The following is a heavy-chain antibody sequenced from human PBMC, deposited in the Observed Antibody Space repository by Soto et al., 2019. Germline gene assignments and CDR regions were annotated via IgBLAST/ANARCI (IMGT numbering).Heavy chain of an antibody. CDR1: GGSISSGGYY. J-gene: IGHJ4*02. CDR3: ASSMSIAARPGYFDY. CDR2: IYYSGST. V-gene: IGHV4-31*03. D-gene: IGHD6-6*01. Sequence: QVQLQESGPGLVKPSQTLSLTCTVSGGSISSGGYYWSWIRQHPGKGLEWIGYIYYSGSTYYNPSHKSRVTISVDTSKNAFSLKKSSVTAADTAVYYCASSMSIAARPGYFDYWGQGTLVTVSS.